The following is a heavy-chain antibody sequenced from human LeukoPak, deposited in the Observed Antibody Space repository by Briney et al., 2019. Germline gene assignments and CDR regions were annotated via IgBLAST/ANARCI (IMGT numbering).Heavy chain of an antibody. CDR2: VYYSGTT. J-gene: IGHJ4*02. D-gene: IGHD3-22*01. Sequence: SQTLSLTCTVSGVSMSSSSYYWARIRQSPGKGLEWIGSVYYSGTTHYESSLKSRVTISVDTSKNQFSLKLSSVTAADTAVYYCARARGLYYYDSSGYIIDYWGQGTLVTVSS. V-gene: IGHV4-39*07. CDR3: ARARGLYYYDSSGYIIDY. CDR1: GVSMSSSSYY.